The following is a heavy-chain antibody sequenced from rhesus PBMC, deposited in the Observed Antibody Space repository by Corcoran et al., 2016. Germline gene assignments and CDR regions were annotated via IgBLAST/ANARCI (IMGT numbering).Heavy chain of an antibody. J-gene: IGHJ4*01. D-gene: IGHD2-15*01. V-gene: IGHV1-180*01. CDR1: GYTFTNYY. CDR3: TRDGSNGFDF. Sequence: QVQLVQSGAETKQPGASVKLSCKASGYTFTNYYMHWVRQAPGQGLEWIGLIYPYNGNKGYSQSYQGRVTITTDTSTTTGYMELSSLRSEDTAVYYCTRDGSNGFDFWGQGVLVTVSS. CDR2: IYPYNGNK.